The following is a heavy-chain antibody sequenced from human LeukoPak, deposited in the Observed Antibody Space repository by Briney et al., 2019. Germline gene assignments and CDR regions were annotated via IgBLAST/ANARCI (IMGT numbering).Heavy chain of an antibody. D-gene: IGHD3-10*01. CDR2: ISSSSTTI. Sequence: PGGSLRLSCAASGFTFSSYSMNWVRQAPGKGLEWVSYISSSSTTIYYADSVKGRFTISRDNAKNSLYLQMNSLRDEDTAVYYCARDSSGSYYPNWFDPWGQGTLATVSS. V-gene: IGHV3-48*02. CDR1: GFTFSSYS. CDR3: ARDSSGSYYPNWFDP. J-gene: IGHJ5*02.